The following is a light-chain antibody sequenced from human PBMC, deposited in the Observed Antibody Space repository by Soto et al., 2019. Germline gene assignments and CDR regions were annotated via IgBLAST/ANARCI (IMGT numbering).Light chain of an antibody. J-gene: IGLJ1*01. CDR2: DVS. CDR3: CSHAGTYIPYV. CDR1: SSDVGGYNY. Sequence: QSVLTQPRSVSGSPGQSVTISCTGTSSDVGGYNYVSWYQQHPGKAPKLMIYDVSKRPSGVPDRFSGSKSGNTASLTISGLQVEDEADYYCCSHAGTYIPYVFGTGTKVTVL. V-gene: IGLV2-11*01.